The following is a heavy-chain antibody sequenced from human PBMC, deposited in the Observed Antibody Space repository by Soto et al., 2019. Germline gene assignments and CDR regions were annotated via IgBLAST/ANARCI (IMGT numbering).Heavy chain of an antibody. Sequence: SETLSLTCSVSGSSISPFYWSWIRQSPGKGREWIGYIYYTGSTKYNPSLKSRVTISVETTKKQFSLRLRSVTAADTAVYYCVRVGGYCGDFTNFDYWGQGTLVTVSS. V-gene: IGHV4-59*01. CDR2: IYYTGST. CDR3: VRVGGYCGDFTNFDY. D-gene: IGHD4-17*01. CDR1: GSSISPFY. J-gene: IGHJ4*02.